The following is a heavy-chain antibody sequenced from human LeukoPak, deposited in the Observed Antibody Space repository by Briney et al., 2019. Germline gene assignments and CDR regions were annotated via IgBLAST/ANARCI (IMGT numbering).Heavy chain of an antibody. J-gene: IGHJ4*02. CDR1: GASISSGTHY. V-gene: IGHV4-31*03. D-gene: IGHD3-16*01. Sequence: PSETLSLTCTVSGASISSGTHYYNWIRQHPGKGLEWIGYIYYTGVTSYNPSLKSRVTMSVDTSMNQISLKLSSLTAADTAVYYCAASSGVTLGRFWGQGTLVTVSS. CDR3: AASSGVTLGRF. CDR2: IYYTGVT.